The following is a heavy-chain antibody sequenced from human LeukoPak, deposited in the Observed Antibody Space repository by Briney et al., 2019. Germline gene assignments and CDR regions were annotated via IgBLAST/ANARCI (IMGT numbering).Heavy chain of an antibody. J-gene: IGHJ4*02. Sequence: PGGSLRLSCAASGFTFSSYAMSWVRQAPGKGLEWVSAISGSGGSTYYADSVKGRFTISRDNSKNTLYLQMNSLRAEDTAVYYCARVFGYDFWSGYFDYWGQGTLVTVSS. CDR2: ISGSGGST. D-gene: IGHD3-3*01. CDR1: GFTFSSYA. V-gene: IGHV3-23*01. CDR3: ARVFGYDFWSGYFDY.